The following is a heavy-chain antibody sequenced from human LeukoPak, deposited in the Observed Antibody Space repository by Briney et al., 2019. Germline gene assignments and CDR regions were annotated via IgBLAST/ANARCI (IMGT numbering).Heavy chain of an antibody. Sequence: PSETLSLTCTVSGGSISSSSYYWGWIRQPPGKGLEWIGSIYYSGSTYYNPSLKSRVTISVDTSKNQFSLKLSSVTAADTAVYYCARGYGSGSYVYDYWGQGTLVTVSS. CDR1: GGSISSSSYY. J-gene: IGHJ4*02. CDR3: ARGYGSGSYVYDY. CDR2: IYYSGST. V-gene: IGHV4-39*07. D-gene: IGHD3-10*01.